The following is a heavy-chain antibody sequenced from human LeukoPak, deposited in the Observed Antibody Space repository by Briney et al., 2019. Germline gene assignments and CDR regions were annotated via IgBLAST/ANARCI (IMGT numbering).Heavy chain of an antibody. CDR2: IYNSGST. V-gene: IGHV4-39*01. Sequence: PSETLSLTCTVSGGSISSSSYYWGWIRQPPGKGMEWIGNIYNSGSTYYNPSLKSRVTISADRSKNQFSLKLSSVTAADTAVYYCARVLRYCSSTSCYNYYYGMDVWGQGTTVTVSS. D-gene: IGHD2-2*02. CDR1: GGSISSSSYY. J-gene: IGHJ6*02. CDR3: ARVLRYCSSTSCYNYYYGMDV.